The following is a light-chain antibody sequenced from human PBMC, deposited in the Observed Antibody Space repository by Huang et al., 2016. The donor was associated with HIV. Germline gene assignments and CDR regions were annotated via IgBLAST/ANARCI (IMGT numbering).Light chain of an antibody. V-gene: IGKV1-39*01. CDR3: QQSYSALGLT. CDR1: QSIGTY. CDR2: VAA. Sequence: DIQMTQSPSSLSASVGDRVTIACRASQSIGTYLNWYQQKPGKAPRLLIHVAASLQSGVPSRLSRSGSGTDFTLTISSLQPEDFATDYCQQSYSALGLTFGGGTKVEIK. J-gene: IGKJ4*01.